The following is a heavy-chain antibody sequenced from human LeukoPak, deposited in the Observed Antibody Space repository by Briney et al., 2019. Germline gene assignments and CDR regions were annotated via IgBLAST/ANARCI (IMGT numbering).Heavy chain of an antibody. D-gene: IGHD3-3*01. V-gene: IGHV3-7*01. CDR3: ARGYDFWSAHWYFDL. CDR1: GVTFSNYW. J-gene: IGHJ2*01. Sequence: GGSLRLSCAASGVTFSNYWMSWVRQAPGKGLEWVANIKHDGNEKYYVDSVKGRFTISRDNAKNSLFLQMHSLRAEDTAVYYCARGYDFWSAHWYFDLWGRGTLVTVSS. CDR2: IKHDGNEK.